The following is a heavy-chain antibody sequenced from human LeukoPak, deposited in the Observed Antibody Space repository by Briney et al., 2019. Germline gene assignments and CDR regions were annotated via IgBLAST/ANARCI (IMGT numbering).Heavy chain of an antibody. Sequence: ETLSLTCAVYGGSFSGYYWSWIRQPPGKGLGWVSAISGSGGSTYYADSVKGRFTISRDNSKNTLYLQMNSLRAEDTAVYYCATPTSHYYDSSGYRLGGGFDYWGQGTLVTVSS. CDR3: ATPTSHYYDSSGYRLGGGFDY. D-gene: IGHD3-22*01. J-gene: IGHJ4*02. CDR2: ISGSGGST. CDR1: GGSFSGYY. V-gene: IGHV3-23*01.